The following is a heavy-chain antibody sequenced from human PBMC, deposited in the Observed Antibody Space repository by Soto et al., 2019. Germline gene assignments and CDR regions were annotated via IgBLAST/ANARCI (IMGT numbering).Heavy chain of an antibody. Sequence: PGGSLRLSCVAFGITFGSRAMSWVRQGPGEGLEWFAIITHFGGDPKHAGSVRGGFTISRDNSENTVYLQMSSLKAEDLAVYYCARGSKDSYPERRIFDFWGRGTRVTVSS. CDR1: GITFGSRA. D-gene: IGHD2-15*01. J-gene: IGHJ4*02. CDR3: ARGSKDSYPERRIFDF. CDR2: ITHFGGDP. V-gene: IGHV3-23*01.